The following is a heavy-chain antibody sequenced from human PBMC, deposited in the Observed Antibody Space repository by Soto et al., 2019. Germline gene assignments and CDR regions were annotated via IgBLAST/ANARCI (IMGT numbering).Heavy chain of an antibody. CDR1: GGTFSSYA. V-gene: IGHV1-69*13. CDR3: ARGSSSWYDYTNWFDP. D-gene: IGHD6-13*01. J-gene: IGHJ5*02. Sequence: SVKVSCKASGGTFSSYAISWVRQAPGQGLEWMGGIIPIFGTANYAQKFQGRVTITADESTSTAYMELSSLRSEDTAVYYCARGSSSWYDYTNWFDPWGQGTLVTVSS. CDR2: IIPIFGTA.